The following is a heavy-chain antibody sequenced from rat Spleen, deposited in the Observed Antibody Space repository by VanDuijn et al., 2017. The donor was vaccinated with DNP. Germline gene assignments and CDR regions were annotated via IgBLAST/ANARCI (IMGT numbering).Heavy chain of an antibody. V-gene: IGHV5-20*01. Sequence: EVQLVESGGGLVQPGRSLKLSCEASGFTFSDYYMAWVRQAPTKGLEWVAYISYDGGSTDYGDSVKGRFTISRDNAKSTLYLQMNSLRSEDMATFYCTTDFERGYWGQGVMVTVSS. CDR2: ISYDGGST. J-gene: IGHJ2*01. D-gene: IGHD1-11*01. CDR3: TTDFERGY. CDR1: GFTFSDYY.